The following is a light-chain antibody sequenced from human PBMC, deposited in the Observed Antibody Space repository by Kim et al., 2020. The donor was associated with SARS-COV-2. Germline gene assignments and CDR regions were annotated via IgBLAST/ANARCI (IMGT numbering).Light chain of an antibody. Sequence: WSPGERATLSCRASHGVDTCLDWFQQKPGQAPRLLIYDASKRATGIPARFSGSGSGTDFTLTVSSLEPEDFAVYYCQQRDKWPFTFGPGTKVDIK. CDR2: DAS. V-gene: IGKV3-11*01. CDR1: HGVDTC. CDR3: QQRDKWPFT. J-gene: IGKJ3*01.